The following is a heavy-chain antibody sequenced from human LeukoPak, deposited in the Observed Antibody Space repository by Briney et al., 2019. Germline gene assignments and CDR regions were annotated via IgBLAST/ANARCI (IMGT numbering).Heavy chain of an antibody. J-gene: IGHJ5*02. CDR1: GGSISSYY. V-gene: IGHV4-4*07. CDR3: ARSALAAHWFDP. D-gene: IGHD6-25*01. CDR2: IYSSGSI. Sequence: SETLSLTXTVSGGSISSYYWSWIRQPAGKGLEWIGRIYSSGSINYNPSLKSRVTMSVDTSKNQFSLNLRFMTAADTAVYYCARSALAAHWFDPWGQGTLVTVSS.